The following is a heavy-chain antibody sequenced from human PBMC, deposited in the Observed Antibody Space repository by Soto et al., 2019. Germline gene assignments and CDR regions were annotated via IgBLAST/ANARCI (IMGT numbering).Heavy chain of an antibody. Sequence: QVQLVQSGAEVKKPGSSVNVSCKASGGTFSSYSINWVRQAPGQGPEWMGEIIPIFGTANYAQKNQGRVTLTADESTSTAYMERISLRSEDTAVYYCARDGGRNTGGIDYWGQGTLVTVAS. CDR2: IIPIFGTA. D-gene: IGHD1-26*01. V-gene: IGHV1-69*01. CDR3: ARDGGRNTGGIDY. CDR1: GGTFSSYS. J-gene: IGHJ4*02.